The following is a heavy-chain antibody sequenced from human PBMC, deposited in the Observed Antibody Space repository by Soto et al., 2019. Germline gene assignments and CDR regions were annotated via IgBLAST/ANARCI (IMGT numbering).Heavy chain of an antibody. V-gene: IGHV4-61*01. CDR2: ISYTGDT. J-gene: IGHJ4*02. D-gene: IGHD1-26*01. CDR3: ARIVVGATVEL. Sequence: SETLSLTCSFSVDSVSSDRYFCTWIRQPPWKGLEWIAYISYTGDTNYNPSLKSRVTISVDTSRNQFSLTLTSVTAADTAVYFCARIVVGATVELWGQGSLFIVS. CDR1: VDSVSSDRYF.